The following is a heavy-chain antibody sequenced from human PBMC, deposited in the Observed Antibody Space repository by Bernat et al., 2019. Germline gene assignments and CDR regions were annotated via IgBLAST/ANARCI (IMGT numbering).Heavy chain of an antibody. Sequence: QVQLVESGGGVVQPGRSLRLSCAASGLTFSSYAMHWVRQAPGKGLEWVAVISYDGSNKYYADSVKGRFTISRDNSKNTLYLQMNSLRAEDTAVYYCARGGYGDLRWDYWGQGTLVTVSS. CDR1: GLTFSSYA. D-gene: IGHD4-17*01. V-gene: IGHV3-30-3*01. CDR2: ISYDGSNK. CDR3: ARGGYGDLRWDY. J-gene: IGHJ4*02.